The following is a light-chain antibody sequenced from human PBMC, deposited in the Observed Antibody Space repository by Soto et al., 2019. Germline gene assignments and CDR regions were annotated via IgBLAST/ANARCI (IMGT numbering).Light chain of an antibody. J-gene: IGKJ1*01. CDR1: QSVRSN. V-gene: IGKV3-15*01. Sequence: EIVLTQSPGTLSRYPGERATXSCRASQSVRSNYAAWQQKPPGAPRRLLNGGATSGAGIPAGFSSSRSGGEFTLTTSSLLSTDFAVYYYRQYNRCPRTFGQGTKVDIK. CDR2: GGA. CDR3: RQYNRCPRT.